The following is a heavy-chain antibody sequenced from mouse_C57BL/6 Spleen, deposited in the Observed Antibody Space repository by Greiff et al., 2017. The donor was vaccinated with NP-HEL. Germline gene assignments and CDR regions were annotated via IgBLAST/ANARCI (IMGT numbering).Heavy chain of an antibody. CDR2: IHPNSGST. Sequence: QVQLQQPGAELVKPGASVKLSCKASGYTFTSYWMHWVKQRPGQGLEWLGMIHPNSGSTNYNEKFKSKATLTVYKSSSTANRQLSSLTSEDAAVYYCARSAFATVVATRYFDVWGTGTTVTVSS. CDR1: GYTFTSYW. V-gene: IGHV1-64*01. D-gene: IGHD1-1*01. J-gene: IGHJ1*03. CDR3: ARSAFATVVATRYFDV.